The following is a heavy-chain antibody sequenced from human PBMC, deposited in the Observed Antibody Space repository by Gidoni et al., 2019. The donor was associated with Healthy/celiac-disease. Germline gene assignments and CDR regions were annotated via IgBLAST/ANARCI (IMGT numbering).Heavy chain of an antibody. CDR1: GFTVSNAW. J-gene: IGHJ6*04. V-gene: IGHV3-15*01. Sequence: EVQMVESGGGLVKPGGSLRLSCAASGFTVSNAWMSWVRQAPGKGLECVGRIKSKTYGGTTDYAAPVKGRFTISRDDSKNTLYLQMNSLKTEDTAVYYCTTDRHYYGWVVWGKGTSVTVSS. CDR2: IKSKTYGGTT. CDR3: TTDRHYYGWVV.